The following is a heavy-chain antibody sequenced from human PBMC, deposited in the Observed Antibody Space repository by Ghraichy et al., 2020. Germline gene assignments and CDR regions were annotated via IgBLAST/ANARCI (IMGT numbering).Heavy chain of an antibody. CDR2: INSDGTST. Sequence: SCASSGFTFSSYWMHWVRQAPGKGLVWVSRINSDGTSTSYADSVKGRFTISRDNAKNTLYLQMNSLRAEDTAVYYCAKGSTGYSSSWHDYWGQGMLVTVSS. V-gene: IGHV3-74*01. D-gene: IGHD6-13*01. CDR3: AKGSTGYSSSWHDY. CDR1: GFTFSSYW. J-gene: IGHJ4*02.